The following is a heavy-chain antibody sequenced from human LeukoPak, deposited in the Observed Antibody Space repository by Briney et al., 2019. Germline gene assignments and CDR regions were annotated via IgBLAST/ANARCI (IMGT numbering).Heavy chain of an antibody. CDR3: AALTGAAEDY. J-gene: IGHJ4*02. CDR2: IYYSGST. V-gene: IGHV4-39*07. D-gene: IGHD6-13*01. CDR1: GGSISSSSYY. Sequence: SETLSLTCTVSGGSISSSSYYWGWIPQPPGKGLEWIGSIYYSGSTYYNPSLKSRVTISVDTSKNQFSLKLSSVPAADTAVYYCAALTGAAEDYWGQGTLVTVSS.